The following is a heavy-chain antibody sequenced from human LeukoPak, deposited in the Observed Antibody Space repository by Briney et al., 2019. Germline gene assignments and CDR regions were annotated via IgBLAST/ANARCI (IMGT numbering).Heavy chain of an antibody. CDR3: ARGRSLDGDYYYFDY. CDR1: GGSFSGYY. CDR2: INHSGST. V-gene: IGHV4-34*01. D-gene: IGHD4-17*01. Sequence: SETLSLTCAVYGGSFSGYYCSWIRQPPGKGLEWIGEINHSGSTNYNPSLKSRVTISVDTSKNQFSLKLSSVTAADTAVYYCARGRSLDGDYYYFDYWGQGTLVTVSS. J-gene: IGHJ4*02.